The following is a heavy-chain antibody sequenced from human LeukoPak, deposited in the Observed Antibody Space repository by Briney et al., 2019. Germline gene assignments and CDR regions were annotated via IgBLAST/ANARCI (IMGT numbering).Heavy chain of an antibody. CDR2: YYYSGST. Sequence: SETLSLTCTVSGGSISSSSYYWGWIRQPPGKGLEWIGNYYYSGSTYYNPSLKSRVTISVDTSKNQFSLRLSSVTAADPAVYYCAGTYCSSSTCWIDYWGQGTLVTVSS. CDR1: GGSISSSSYY. V-gene: IGHV4-39*01. CDR3: AGTYCSSSTCWIDY. D-gene: IGHD2-2*01. J-gene: IGHJ4*02.